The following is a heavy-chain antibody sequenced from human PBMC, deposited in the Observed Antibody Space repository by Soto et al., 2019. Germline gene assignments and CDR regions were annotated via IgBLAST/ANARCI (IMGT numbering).Heavy chain of an antibody. J-gene: IGHJ4*02. CDR2: ISGSGGST. CDR1: GVTFSSYA. CDR3: AIRASYYDSSGYYDY. V-gene: IGHV3-23*01. D-gene: IGHD3-22*01. Sequence: GSLRLSCAASGVTFSSYAMSWVRQVPGKGLEWVSAISGSGGSTYYADSVKGRFTISRDNSKNTLYLQMNSLRPEDTAVYYCAIRASYYDSSGYYDYWGQGTLVTVSS.